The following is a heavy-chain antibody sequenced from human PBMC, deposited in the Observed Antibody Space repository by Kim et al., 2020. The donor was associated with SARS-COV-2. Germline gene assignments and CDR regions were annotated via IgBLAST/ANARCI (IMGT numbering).Heavy chain of an antibody. J-gene: IGHJ4*02. CDR2: INHSGST. D-gene: IGHD3-10*01. Sequence: SETLSLTCAVYGGSFSGYYWSWIRQPPGKGLEWIGEINHSGSTNYNPSLKSRVTISVDTSKNQFSLKLSSVTAADTAVYYCARLLLWFGEFPLNYFDYWGQGTLVTVSS. V-gene: IGHV4-34*01. CDR3: ARLLLWFGEFPLNYFDY. CDR1: GGSFSGYY.